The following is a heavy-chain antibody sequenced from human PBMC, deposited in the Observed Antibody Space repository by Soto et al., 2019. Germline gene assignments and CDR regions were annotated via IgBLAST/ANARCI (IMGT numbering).Heavy chain of an antibody. D-gene: IGHD6-19*01. V-gene: IGHV3-43*01. J-gene: IGHJ6*02. Sequence: GGSLRLSCAASGFTFDYYTMHWVRQAPGKGLGWVSLISWDGGSTYYAGSVKGRFTISRDNSKNSLYLQMNSLRTEDTALYYCAKDFRRAGSRTPEYYYYGMDVWGQGTTVTVSS. CDR3: AKDFRRAGSRTPEYYYYGMDV. CDR2: ISWDGGST. CDR1: GFTFDYYT.